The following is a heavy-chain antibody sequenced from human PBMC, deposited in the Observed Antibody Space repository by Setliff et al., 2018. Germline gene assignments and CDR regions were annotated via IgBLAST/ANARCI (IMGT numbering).Heavy chain of an antibody. CDR3: ARDASASDGGNAFDI. V-gene: IGHV4-4*02. CDR2: INHSGNT. Sequence: SETLSLTCAVSGDSISSGNWWSWVRQPPEKGLEWIGEINHSGNTNYNPSLKSRVTISVDKSTNQFSLKLKSVTAADTAIYYCARDASASDGGNAFDIWGQGTMVTVSS. J-gene: IGHJ3*02. D-gene: IGHD3-16*01. CDR1: GDSISSGNW.